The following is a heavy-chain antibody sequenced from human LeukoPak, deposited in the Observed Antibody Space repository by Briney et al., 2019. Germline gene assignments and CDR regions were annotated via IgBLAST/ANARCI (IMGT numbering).Heavy chain of an antibody. D-gene: IGHD3-22*01. Sequence: SETLPPTCTVSGGSITCSTYNWGWIRQPPGKGLEWIGSIYHSGSTFYNPSLKSRVTISRNTSKNQFSLKLSSVTAADTAVYYCASQPYYDSSGYYFYWGQGTLVTVSS. J-gene: IGHJ4*02. V-gene: IGHV4-39*01. CDR2: IYHSGST. CDR1: GGSITCSTYN. CDR3: ASQPYYDSSGYYFY.